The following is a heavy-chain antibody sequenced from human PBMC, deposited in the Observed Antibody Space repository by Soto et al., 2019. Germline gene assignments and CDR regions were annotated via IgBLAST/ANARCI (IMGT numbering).Heavy chain of an antibody. CDR2: ISHSGST. D-gene: IGHD2-2*02. Sequence: SETLSLTCTVSGYSIRNGYYWGWIRQPPGKGLEWIGTISHSGSTYYNPSLKSRVTISVDASENHFSLKLSSVTAADTAVYYCAKAPRLVPAAITQLVRGFDYWGQGTLVTVSS. CDR3: AKAPRLVPAAITQLVRGFDY. J-gene: IGHJ4*02. CDR1: GYSIRNGYY. V-gene: IGHV4-38-2*02.